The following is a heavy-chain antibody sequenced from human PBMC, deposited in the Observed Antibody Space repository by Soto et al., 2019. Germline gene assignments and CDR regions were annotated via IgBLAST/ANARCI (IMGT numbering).Heavy chain of an antibody. V-gene: IGHV3-30-3*01. D-gene: IGHD6-6*01. J-gene: IGHJ6*02. CDR3: ARHSSSAVYYHYGMDV. CDR1: ELNFSSYA. Sequence: GGSMRLSYAASELNFSSYAMHWVRQKQGKGLEWVAVISYDGSNKYYADSVKGRFTISRDNSKNTLYLQMNSLRAEDTAVYYCARHSSSAVYYHYGMDVWGQGTTVTVSS. CDR2: ISYDGSNK.